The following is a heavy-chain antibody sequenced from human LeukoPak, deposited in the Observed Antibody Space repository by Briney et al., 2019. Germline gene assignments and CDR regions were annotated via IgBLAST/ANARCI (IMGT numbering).Heavy chain of an antibody. CDR2: ISTGGSRI. Sequence: GGSLRLSYAASGFTFSNYAMYWVGQAPGKGQEYLSVISTGGSRIYYADSVKGRFTISRDNSKNTLYLQMGSLRAEDMAVYYCTKTDRAAAAGQFDYWGQGTLVTVSS. J-gene: IGHJ4*02. CDR3: TKTDRAAAAGQFDY. CDR1: GFTFSNYA. V-gene: IGHV3-64*02. D-gene: IGHD6-13*01.